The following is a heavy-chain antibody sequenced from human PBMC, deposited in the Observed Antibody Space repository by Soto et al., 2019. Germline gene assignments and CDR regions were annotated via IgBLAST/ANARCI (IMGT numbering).Heavy chain of an antibody. CDR2: IFDSGST. V-gene: IGHV4-30-4*01. CDR3: AREIMPLTNDWYFDL. Sequence: QVQLQESGPGLVKPSETLSLTCTVSGGSISGGVHSWSWIRQPPGKGLEWIGHIFDSGSTYYNPSLKSRVTLSVDTSKNQFSLRLSSVTAADTAVYYCAREIMPLTNDWYFDLWGRGTLVTVSS. D-gene: IGHD2-8*01. J-gene: IGHJ2*01. CDR1: GGSISGGVHS.